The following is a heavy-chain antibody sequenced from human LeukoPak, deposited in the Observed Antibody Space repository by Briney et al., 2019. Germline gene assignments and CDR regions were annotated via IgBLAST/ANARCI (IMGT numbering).Heavy chain of an antibody. D-gene: IGHD2-21*02. CDR3: ARQGLIVVVTTTHDAFDI. Sequence: VSLEISSPGFGYCFTTYWIGWVRQLPGKGVGWMGILYPGDSDARYSPFSQGQVTISVDKSLSTSYLQWSNLKASDTAMYYCARQGLIVVVTTTHDAFDIWGQGTMVTVSS. CDR2: LYPGDSDA. CDR1: GYCFTTYW. V-gene: IGHV5-51*01. J-gene: IGHJ3*02.